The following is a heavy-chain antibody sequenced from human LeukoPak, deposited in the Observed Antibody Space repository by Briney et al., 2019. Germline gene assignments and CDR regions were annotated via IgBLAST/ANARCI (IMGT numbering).Heavy chain of an antibody. V-gene: IGHV3-48*03. Sequence: GGSLRLSCASSGFTFSSYEMNWVRQAPGKGLEWVSYISSSGSTIYYADSVKGQFTISRDNAKNSLYLQMNSLRAEDTAVYYCAPSLYYYDSSGVDPWGQGTLVTVSS. CDR3: APSLYYYDSSGVDP. J-gene: IGHJ5*02. CDR1: GFTFSSYE. CDR2: ISSSGSTI. D-gene: IGHD3-22*01.